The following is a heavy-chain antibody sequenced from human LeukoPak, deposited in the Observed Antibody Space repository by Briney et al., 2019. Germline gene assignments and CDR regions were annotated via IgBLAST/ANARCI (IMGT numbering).Heavy chain of an antibody. D-gene: IGHD5-24*01. CDR2: ISYDGSNK. CDR1: GFTFSSYG. Sequence: PGGSLRLSCAASGFTFSSYGMHWVRQAPGKGLEWVAVISYDGSNKYYADSVKGRFTISRDNSKNTLYLQMNSLRAEDTAVYYCAKAKRWLQLEAFDIWGQGTMVTVSS. CDR3: AKAKRWLQLEAFDI. J-gene: IGHJ3*02. V-gene: IGHV3-30*18.